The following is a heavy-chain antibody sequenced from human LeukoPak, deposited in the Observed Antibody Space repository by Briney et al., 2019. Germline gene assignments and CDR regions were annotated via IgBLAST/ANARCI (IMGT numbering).Heavy chain of an antibody. CDR2: ISYDGSNK. Sequence: GGSLRLSCAASGFTFSDYYMSWIHQAPGKGLEWVAVISYDGSNKYYADSVKGRFTISRDNSKNTLYLQMNSLRAEDTAVYYCAKTFTDYGDYYFDYWGQGTLVTVSS. D-gene: IGHD4-17*01. V-gene: IGHV3-30*18. CDR3: AKTFTDYGDYYFDY. J-gene: IGHJ4*02. CDR1: GFTFSDYY.